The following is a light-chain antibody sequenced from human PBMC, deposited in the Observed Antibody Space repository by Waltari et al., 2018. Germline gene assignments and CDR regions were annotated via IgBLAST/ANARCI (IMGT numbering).Light chain of an antibody. V-gene: IGLV4-69*01. CDR1: SGHSSNV. CDR3: QTGGHGTWV. J-gene: IGLJ3*02. Sequence: QLVLTQSPSASASLGASVKLTCTLSSGHSSNVIAWHQQQPEKGPRYLMKVNSDGSHSKGDEMPARFSGSSSGAERYLTISSVQSEDEADYYCQTGGHGTWVFGGGTKLTVL. CDR2: VNSDGSH.